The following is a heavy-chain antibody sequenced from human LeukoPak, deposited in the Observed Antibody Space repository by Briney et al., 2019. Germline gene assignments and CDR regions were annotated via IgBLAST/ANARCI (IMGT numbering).Heavy chain of an antibody. CDR3: ARRGTAYCRGGNCYSDKYFDY. CDR2: INYSGNT. V-gene: IGHV4-34*01. D-gene: IGHD2-15*01. CDR1: GGSLSGYY. Sequence: PSETLSLTCAVYGGSLSGYYWTWIRQTPGKGLEWIGEINYSGNTNYNRFLKSRVTISADTSKNQFSLRLSSVTAADTAVYYCARRGTAYCRGGNCYSDKYFDYWGQGTQVTVSS. J-gene: IGHJ4*02.